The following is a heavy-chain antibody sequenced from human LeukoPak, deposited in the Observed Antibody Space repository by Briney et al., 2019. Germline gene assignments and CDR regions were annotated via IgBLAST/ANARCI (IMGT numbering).Heavy chain of an antibody. Sequence: GGSLRLSCAASGFTFSSYEMNWVRQAPGKGLEWVSYISSSGSTIYYADSVKGRFTISRDNAKNSLYLQMNSLRAEDTAVYYCARDKDDYVWGSYRPNWFDPWGQGTLVTVSS. D-gene: IGHD3-16*02. J-gene: IGHJ5*02. CDR1: GFTFSSYE. CDR2: ISSSGSTI. CDR3: ARDKDDYVWGSYRPNWFDP. V-gene: IGHV3-48*03.